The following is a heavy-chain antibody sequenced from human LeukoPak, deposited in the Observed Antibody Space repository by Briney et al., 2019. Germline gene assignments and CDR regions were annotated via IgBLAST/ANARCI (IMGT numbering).Heavy chain of an antibody. D-gene: IGHD2-15*01. Sequence: PEGSLRLSCAASGFTFSSYAMSWVRQAPGKGLEWVSAISGSGGSTYYADSVKGRFTISRDNSKNTLYLQMNSLRAEDTAVYYCAKDRREVLRVVVAATGLDYWGQGTLVTVSS. CDR1: GFTFSSYA. V-gene: IGHV3-23*01. CDR2: ISGSGGST. J-gene: IGHJ4*02. CDR3: AKDRREVLRVVVAATGLDY.